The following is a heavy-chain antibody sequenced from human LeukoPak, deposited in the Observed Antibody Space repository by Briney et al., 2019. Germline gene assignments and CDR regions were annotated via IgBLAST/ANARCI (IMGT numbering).Heavy chain of an antibody. Sequence: QPGGSLRLSCVGSGFTFRSHAMSWVRQAPEKGLEWVAVISYDGSNKYYADSVKGRFTISRDNSKNTLYLQMNSLRAEDMAVYYCAREGQLAIGGFDYWGQGTLVTVSS. D-gene: IGHD6-6*01. CDR2: ISYDGSNK. CDR3: AREGQLAIGGFDY. J-gene: IGHJ4*02. CDR1: GFTFRSHA. V-gene: IGHV3-30-3*01.